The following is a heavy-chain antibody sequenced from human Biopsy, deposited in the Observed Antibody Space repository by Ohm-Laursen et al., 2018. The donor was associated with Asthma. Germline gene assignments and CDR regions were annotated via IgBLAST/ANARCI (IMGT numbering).Heavy chain of an antibody. D-gene: IGHD2-2*01. Sequence: SLRLSCAAPGFTFSSYSMNWVRQAPGKGLEWVSSISSSSSHIYYADSVKGRFTISRDNAKNSLYLQMNSLRAEDTAVYYCARDGTDMNEAMPKDYWGQGTLVTVSS. J-gene: IGHJ4*02. CDR2: ISSSSSHI. V-gene: IGHV3-21*01. CDR1: GFTFSSYS. CDR3: ARDGTDMNEAMPKDY.